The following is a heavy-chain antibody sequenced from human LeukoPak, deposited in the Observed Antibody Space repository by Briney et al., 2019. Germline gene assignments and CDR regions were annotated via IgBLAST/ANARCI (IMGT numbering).Heavy chain of an antibody. Sequence: GASLRLSCAASGFTFSSYSMNWVRQAPGKGLEWVSYISSSSSTIYYADSVKGRFTISRDNAKKSLYLQMNSLRAEDTAVYYCARGKYSSSPGNFDYWGQGTLVTVSS. CDR3: ARGKYSSSPGNFDY. CDR1: GFTFSSYS. V-gene: IGHV3-48*01. J-gene: IGHJ4*02. D-gene: IGHD6-13*01. CDR2: ISSSSSTI.